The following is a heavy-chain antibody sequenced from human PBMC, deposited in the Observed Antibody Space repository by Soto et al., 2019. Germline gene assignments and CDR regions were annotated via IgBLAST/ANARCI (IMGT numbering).Heavy chain of an antibody. D-gene: IGHD6-19*01. J-gene: IGHJ4*02. CDR2: IIPILGIA. V-gene: IGHV1-69*02. CDR1: GGTFSSYT. Sequence: SVKVSCKASGGTFSSYTISWVRQAPGQGLEWMGRIIPILGIANYAQKFQGRVTITADKSTSTAYLELSSLRSEDTAVYYCARGIAVAGRDDYWGQGTLVTVSS. CDR3: ARGIAVAGRDDY.